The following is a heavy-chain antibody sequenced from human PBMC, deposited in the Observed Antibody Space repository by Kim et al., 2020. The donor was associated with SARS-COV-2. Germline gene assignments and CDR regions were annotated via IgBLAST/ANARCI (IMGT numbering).Heavy chain of an antibody. CDR3: ARDADPSIAARQGGWFDP. CDR2: IIPIFGTA. Sequence: SVKVSCKASGGTFSSYAISWVRQAPGQGLEWMGGIIPIFGTANYAQKFQGRVTITADESTSTAYMELSSLRSEDTAVYYCARDADPSIAARQGGWFDPWGQGTLVTVSS. CDR1: GGTFSSYA. D-gene: IGHD6-6*01. J-gene: IGHJ5*02. V-gene: IGHV1-69*13.